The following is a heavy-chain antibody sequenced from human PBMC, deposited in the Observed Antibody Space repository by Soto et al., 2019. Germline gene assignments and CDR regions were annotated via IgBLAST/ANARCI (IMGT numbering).Heavy chain of an antibody. CDR1: GFTFSNYD. Sequence: EVQLVESGGGLVQPGGSLRLSCAASGFTFSNYDMHWVRQVTGKGLEWVSGITTAGDTYYPGSVKGRFTISREKAKNSLYLQMNGLRAGDTAVYYCARELHGGRYGMDVWGQGTTVTVSS. CDR3: ARELHGGRYGMDV. J-gene: IGHJ6*02. V-gene: IGHV3-13*01. CDR2: ITTAGDT.